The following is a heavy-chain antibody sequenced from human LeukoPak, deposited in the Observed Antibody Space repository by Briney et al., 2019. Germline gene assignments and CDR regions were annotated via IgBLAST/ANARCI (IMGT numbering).Heavy chain of an antibody. D-gene: IGHD3-16*01. CDR3: AKLWMYYAYVWGSRMGKSPFDY. CDR1: GFTFSSYA. J-gene: IGHJ4*02. CDR2: ISYDGSNK. Sequence: GGSLRLSCAASGFTFSSYAMHWVRQAPGNGLEWVAVISYDGSNKYYADSVKGRFTISRDNSKNTLYLQMNSLRAEDTAVYYCAKLWMYYAYVWGSRMGKSPFDYWGQGTLVTVSS. V-gene: IGHV3-30-3*02.